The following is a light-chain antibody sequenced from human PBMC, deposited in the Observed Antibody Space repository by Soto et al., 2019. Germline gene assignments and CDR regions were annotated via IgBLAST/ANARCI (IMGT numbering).Light chain of an antibody. CDR2: EVS. V-gene: IGLV2-14*01. CDR1: SSDVGGYNY. Sequence: QSALTQPASVSGSPGQSITISCTGSSSDVGGYNYVSWYQQHPGKAPKLMIYEVSNRPSGISNRFSGSKSGNTASLTLSGLQAEDEAAYYCSSYTSSSTLVFGGGTQLTVL. J-gene: IGLJ2*01. CDR3: SSYTSSSTLV.